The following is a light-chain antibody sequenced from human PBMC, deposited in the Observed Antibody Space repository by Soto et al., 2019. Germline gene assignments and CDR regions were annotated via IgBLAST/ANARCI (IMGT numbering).Light chain of an antibody. Sequence: QSALTQPASVSGSPGQSITISCTGTSSDVGGYNYVSWYLQHPGKAPRLIIYEVTTRPSGVSNRFSGSKSGNTASLTISGLQAEDEADYYCSSYTSSSTLVFGGGTKVTVL. CDR3: SSYTSSSTLV. CDR1: SSDVGGYNY. CDR2: EVT. V-gene: IGLV2-14*01. J-gene: IGLJ3*02.